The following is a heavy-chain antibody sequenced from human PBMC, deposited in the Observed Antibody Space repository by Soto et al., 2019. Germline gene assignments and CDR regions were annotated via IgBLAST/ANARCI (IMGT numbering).Heavy chain of an antibody. CDR1: GFTFSDYY. Sequence: QVQLVESGGGLVKPGGSLRLSCAASGFTFSDYYISWIREAPGKGLKWVSYISISGSIIDYADSVKGRFTISRDNTKNSLYLQMNSLRAEDTAVYYRARYAKWEPGIDYWGQGTLVTVSS. D-gene: IGHD1-26*01. CDR2: ISISGSII. V-gene: IGHV3-11*01. J-gene: IGHJ4*02. CDR3: ARYAKWEPGIDY.